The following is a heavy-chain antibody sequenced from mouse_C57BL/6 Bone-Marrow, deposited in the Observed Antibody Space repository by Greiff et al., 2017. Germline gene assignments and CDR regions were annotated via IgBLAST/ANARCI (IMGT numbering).Heavy chain of an antibody. Sequence: QVTLKVCGPGILQPSQTLSLTCSFSGFSLSTFGMGVGWIRQPSGKGLEWLAHIWWDDDKYYKPALKSRLTISKDTPKNQVFLKIANVDTADTATYYCARGTYYYDSSRFDYWGQGTTLTVSS. CDR1: GFSLSTFGMG. D-gene: IGHD1-1*01. CDR3: ARGTYYYDSSRFDY. CDR2: IWWDDDK. J-gene: IGHJ2*01. V-gene: IGHV8-8*01.